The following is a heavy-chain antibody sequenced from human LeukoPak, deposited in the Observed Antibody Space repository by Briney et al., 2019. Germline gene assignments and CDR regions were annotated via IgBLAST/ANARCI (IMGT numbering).Heavy chain of an antibody. Sequence: SETLSLTCTVSGGSISSSSYYWGWIRQPPGKGLEWIGSIYYSGSTYYNPSLKSRVTISVDTSKNQFSLKLSSVTAADTAVYYCARKTYYYDSSGYYYEVDYFDYWGQGTLVTVSS. CDR3: ARKTYYYDSSGYYYEVDYFDY. CDR1: GGSISSSSYY. CDR2: IYYSGST. V-gene: IGHV4-39*01. D-gene: IGHD3-22*01. J-gene: IGHJ4*02.